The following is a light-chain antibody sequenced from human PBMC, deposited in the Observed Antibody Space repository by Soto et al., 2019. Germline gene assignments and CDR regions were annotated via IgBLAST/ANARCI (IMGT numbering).Light chain of an antibody. CDR3: QQYETFSGT. Sequence: AIQMTQSPSSLSASVGDRVTITCRASQGIRDNLGWYQHKPGKAPQLLIYAASTLQSGVPPRFSGSGSGTDFSLTISSLQPEDFATYYCQQYETFSGTFGPGTKVDIK. CDR2: AAS. J-gene: IGKJ1*01. V-gene: IGKV1-6*01. CDR1: QGIRDN.